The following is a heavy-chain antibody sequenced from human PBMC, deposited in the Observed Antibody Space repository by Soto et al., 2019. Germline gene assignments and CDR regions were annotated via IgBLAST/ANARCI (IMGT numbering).Heavy chain of an antibody. D-gene: IGHD2-21*01. J-gene: IGHJ4*02. V-gene: IGHV3-30*18. CDR1: GFTFSSYG. Sequence: QVQLVESGGGVVQPGRSLRLSCAASGFTFSSYGMHWVRQAPGKGLEWVAVISYDGSNKYYADSVKGRFTISRDNSKNTLYLQMNSLRAEDTAVYYCAKPDVIDGVDYYWGQGTLVTVSS. CDR3: AKPDVIDGVDYY. CDR2: ISYDGSNK.